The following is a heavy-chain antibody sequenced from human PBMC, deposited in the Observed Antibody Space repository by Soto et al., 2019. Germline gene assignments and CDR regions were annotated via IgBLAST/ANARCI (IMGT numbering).Heavy chain of an antibody. CDR1: GFTFSSYA. D-gene: IGHD3-3*01. V-gene: IGHV3-30-3*01. Sequence: QVQLVESGGGVVQPGRSLRLSCAASGFTFSSYAMHWVRQAPGKGLEWVAVISYDGSNKHYADSVKGRFTISRDNSKNTLYLQMNSLRAEDTAVYYCAREATIFGVVLYYFDYWGQGTLVTVSS. CDR3: AREATIFGVVLYYFDY. J-gene: IGHJ4*02. CDR2: ISYDGSNK.